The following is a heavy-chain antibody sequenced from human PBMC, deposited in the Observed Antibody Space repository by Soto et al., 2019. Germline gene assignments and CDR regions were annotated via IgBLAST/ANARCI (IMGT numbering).Heavy chain of an antibody. V-gene: IGHV4-4*02. CDR2: VHISGHS. D-gene: IGHD1-1*01. CDR3: ARVRQGCSANNCYFAP. CDR1: GGSVRAPDW. Sequence: SETLSLTCTLSGGSVRAPDWWNWVRQSPDKGLEWIAEVHISGHSNYNPSLRSRVSVSIDSSKNQFYLNLNSVTAADTATYYCARVRQGCSANNCYFAPWGQGTQVTVSS. J-gene: IGHJ5*01.